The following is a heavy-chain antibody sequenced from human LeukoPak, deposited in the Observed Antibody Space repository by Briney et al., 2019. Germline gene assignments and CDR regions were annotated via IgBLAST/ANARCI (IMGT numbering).Heavy chain of an antibody. CDR2: IGAYSGNS. Sequence: GASVKVSCKTSTYTFSNYGITWVRQAPGQGLEWMGWIGAYSGNSEFAQKFQGRVTMTTDASSGTAYMELTNLTPDDTAVYFCARDSSAFYGSEYFQHWGQGTLVTVSS. V-gene: IGHV1-18*01. CDR3: ARDSSAFYGSEYFQH. CDR1: TYTFSNYG. J-gene: IGHJ1*01. D-gene: IGHD2/OR15-2a*01.